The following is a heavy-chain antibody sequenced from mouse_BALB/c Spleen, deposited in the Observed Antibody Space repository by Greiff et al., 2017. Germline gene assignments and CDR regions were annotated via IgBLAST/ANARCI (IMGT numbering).Heavy chain of an antibody. D-gene: IGHD2-4*01. CDR2: INSNGGST. J-gene: IGHJ2*01. V-gene: IGHV5-6-3*01. CDR3: ARATMITYFDY. Sequence: EVKLMESGGGLVQPGGSLKLSCAASGFTFSSYGMSWVRQTPDKRLELVATINSNGGSTYYPDSVKGRFTISRDNAKNTLYLQMSSLKSEDTAMYYCARATMITYFDYWGQGTTLTVSS. CDR1: GFTFSSYG.